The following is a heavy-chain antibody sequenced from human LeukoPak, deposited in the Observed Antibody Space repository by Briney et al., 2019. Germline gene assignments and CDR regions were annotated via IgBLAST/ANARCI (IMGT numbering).Heavy chain of an antibody. CDR2: ISSTGGDN. CDR1: GFTFSSYT. D-gene: IGHD2/OR15-2a*01. Sequence: GGSLSLSCAASGFTFSSYTMNWGRPAPGKGLEWVSSISSTGGDNSVADSVTGRFTISRDNPKNSVFLQMNSLRAEDTAVYYCARQGRSYINPNRGWFDPWGRGTLVIVSS. CDR3: ARQGRSYINPNRGWFDP. J-gene: IGHJ5*02. V-gene: IGHV3-21*06.